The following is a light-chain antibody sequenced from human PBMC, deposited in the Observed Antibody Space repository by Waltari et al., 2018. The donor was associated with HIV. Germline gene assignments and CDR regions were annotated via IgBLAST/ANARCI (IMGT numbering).Light chain of an antibody. CDR1: QSVSTRN. CDR3: HQYGTSPYT. V-gene: IGKV3-20*01. Sequence: EIVLTQSPGTLPLSPGERATLSCRASQSVSTRNLGWYQQKPGQAPRPLIYGTSSRATGIPDRFSGSGSGTDFTLTISRLEPEDFAVYYCHQYGTSPYTFGQETKLEIK. J-gene: IGKJ2*01. CDR2: GTS.